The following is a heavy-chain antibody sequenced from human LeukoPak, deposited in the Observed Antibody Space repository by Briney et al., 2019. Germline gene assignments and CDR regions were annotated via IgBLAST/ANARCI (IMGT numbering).Heavy chain of an antibody. D-gene: IGHD1-26*01. CDR1: GGSFSGYY. CDR3: ARRKIVGATLKLYYYYYMDV. V-gene: IGHV4-34*01. CDR2: INHSGST. J-gene: IGHJ6*03. Sequence: SETLSLTCAVYGGSFSGYYWSWIRQPPGKGLEWIGEINHSGSTNYNPSLKSRVTISVDTSKNQFSLKLSSVTAADTAVYYCARRKIVGATLKLYYYYYMDVWGKGTTVTISS.